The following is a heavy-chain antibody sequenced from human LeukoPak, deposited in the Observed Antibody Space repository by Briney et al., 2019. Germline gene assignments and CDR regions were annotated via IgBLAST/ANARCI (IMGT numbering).Heavy chain of an antibody. Sequence: PGGSLRLSCAASGFTFSSYSMNWVRQAPGKGLEWGSSISSSSSYIYYADSVKGRFTISRDNAKNSLYLQMNSLRAEDTAVYYCASLPLPIEAIDYWGQGTLVTVSS. CDR1: GFTFSSYS. D-gene: IGHD6-13*01. CDR2: ISSSSSYI. CDR3: ASLPLPIEAIDY. V-gene: IGHV3-21*01. J-gene: IGHJ4*02.